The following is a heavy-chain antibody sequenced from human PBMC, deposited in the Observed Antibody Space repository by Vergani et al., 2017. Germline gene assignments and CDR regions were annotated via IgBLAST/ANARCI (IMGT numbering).Heavy chain of an antibody. CDR2: ISYDGSNK. CDR1: GFTFSSYG. Sequence: QVQLVESGGGVVQPGRSLRLSCAASGFTFSSYGMHWVRQAPGKGLEWVAVISYDGSNKYYADSVKGRFTISRDNSKNTLYLQMNSLIAEDTAVYYCAKDYYASSGYYNWFDPWGQGTLVTVSS. V-gene: IGHV3-30*18. J-gene: IGHJ5*02. D-gene: IGHD3-22*01. CDR3: AKDYYASSGYYNWFDP.